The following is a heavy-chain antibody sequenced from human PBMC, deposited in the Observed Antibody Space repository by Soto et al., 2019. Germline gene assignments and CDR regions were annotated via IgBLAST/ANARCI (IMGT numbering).Heavy chain of an antibody. V-gene: IGHV3-48*01. CDR3: ARLICDSTSCPRHDFDS. CDR2: VSVGGTAI. J-gene: IGHJ4*02. D-gene: IGHD2-2*01. CDR1: GFISTPYS. Sequence: GGSLRLSCAASGFISTPYSVSWVRQAPGKGLEWISYVSVGGTAIYYADSVRGRFTISRDDAKNSVYLQINSLGAEDTAVYYCARLICDSTSCPRHDFDSWGQGTPVTVSS.